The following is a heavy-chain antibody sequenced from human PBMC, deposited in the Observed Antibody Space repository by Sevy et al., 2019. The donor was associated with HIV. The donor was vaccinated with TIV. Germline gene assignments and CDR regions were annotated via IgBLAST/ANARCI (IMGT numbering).Heavy chain of an antibody. CDR2: IRSKANSYAT. V-gene: IGHV3-73*01. Sequence: GGSLRLSCAASGFTFSGSAMHWVRQAPGKGLEWVGRIRSKANSYATAYAASVKGRFTISRDDAKNTAYLQMNSLKTEETAVYYCTSTYYYDSSGYYAFDYWGQGTLVTVSS. D-gene: IGHD3-22*01. J-gene: IGHJ4*02. CDR1: GFTFSGSA. CDR3: TSTYYYDSSGYYAFDY.